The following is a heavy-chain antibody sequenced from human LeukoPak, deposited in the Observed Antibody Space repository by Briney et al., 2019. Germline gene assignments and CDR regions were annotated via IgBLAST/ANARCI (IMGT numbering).Heavy chain of an antibody. D-gene: IGHD3-22*01. Sequence: GSLRLSCAASGFTFSSYAMSWDRQAPGKGLEWVSAISGSGGSTYYADSVKGRFTISRDNAKNSLYLQMNSLSAEDTAVYYCARDFGVYDTSGYYARYYYGMDVWGQGTTVTVSS. V-gene: IGHV3-23*01. J-gene: IGHJ6*02. CDR2: ISGSGGST. CDR3: ARDFGVYDTSGYYARYYYGMDV. CDR1: GFTFSSYA.